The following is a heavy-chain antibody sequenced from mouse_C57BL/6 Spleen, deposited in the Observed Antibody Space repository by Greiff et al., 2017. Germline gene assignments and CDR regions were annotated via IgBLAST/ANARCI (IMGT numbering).Heavy chain of an antibody. Sequence: VQLQQPGAELVKPGASVKLSCKASGYTFTSYWMHWVKQRPGQGLEWIGMIHPNSGSTNYNEKFKSKATLTVDKSSSPAYMQLSSLTSEYSAVYYCARAYYYGSSYVGYYAMDYWGQGTSVTVSS. CDR3: ARAYYYGSSYVGYYAMDY. D-gene: IGHD1-1*01. V-gene: IGHV1-64*01. CDR2: IHPNSGST. CDR1: GYTFTSYW. J-gene: IGHJ4*01.